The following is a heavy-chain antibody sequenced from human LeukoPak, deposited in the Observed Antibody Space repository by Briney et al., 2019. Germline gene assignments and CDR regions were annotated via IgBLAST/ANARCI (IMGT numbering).Heavy chain of an antibody. CDR3: ATARNFRFEY. D-gene: IGHD1-7*01. V-gene: IGHV3-74*01. CDR1: GLTFRTTW. Sequence: GGSLRLSCATSGLTFRTTWMHWVRHAPGKGLMWVSRMNGEGTTIDYADSVKGRFTVSRDYAKNTLFLQMNNLQTEDTALYFCATARNFRFEYWGQGSLVIVSA. CDR2: MNGEGTTI. J-gene: IGHJ4*02.